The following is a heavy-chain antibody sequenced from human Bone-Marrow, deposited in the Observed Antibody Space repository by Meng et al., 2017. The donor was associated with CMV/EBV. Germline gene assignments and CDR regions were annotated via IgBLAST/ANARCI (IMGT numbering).Heavy chain of an antibody. D-gene: IGHD3-3*01. J-gene: IGHJ6*01. CDR2: ISSSGSTI. CDR1: GFTFSSYE. Sequence: GESLKISCAASGFTFSSYEMNWVRQASGKGLEWVSYISSSGSTIYYADSVKGRFTISRDNAKNSLYLQMNSLRAEDTAVYYCARASFPNYDFWSGYYLGRYYYYGMDVWGQGTTVTVSS. V-gene: IGHV3-48*03. CDR3: ARASFPNYDFWSGYYLGRYYYYGMDV.